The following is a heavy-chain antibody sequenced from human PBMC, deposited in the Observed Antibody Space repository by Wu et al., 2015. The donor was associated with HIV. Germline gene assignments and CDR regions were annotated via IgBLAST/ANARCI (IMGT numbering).Heavy chain of an antibody. CDR1: GGTFSSYA. CDR2: IIPIFGTA. D-gene: IGHD3-9*01. V-gene: IGHV1-69*05. J-gene: IGHJ6*02. Sequence: QVQLVQSGAEVKKPGSSVKVSCKASGGTFSSYAISWVRQAPGQGLEWMGGIIPIFGTANYAQKFQGRVTITTDESTKTAYMELRSLRSDDTAVYYCARGDGVVLRYFDPDLSMDVWGQGTTVIVSS. CDR3: ARGDGVVLRYFDPDLSMDV.